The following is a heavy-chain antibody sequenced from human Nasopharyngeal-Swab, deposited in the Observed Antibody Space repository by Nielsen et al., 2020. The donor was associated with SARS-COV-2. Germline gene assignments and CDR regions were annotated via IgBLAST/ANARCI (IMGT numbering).Heavy chain of an antibody. D-gene: IGHD6-6*01. J-gene: IGHJ6*02. CDR3: ARGRGVAARRDYYYYGMDV. V-gene: IGHV4-59*01. CDR2: IYYSGST. Sequence: WFRQPPGKGLEWTGYIYYSGSTNYNPSLKSRVTISVDTSKNQFSLKLSSVTAADTAVYYCARGRGVAARRDYYYYGMDVWGQGTTVTVSS.